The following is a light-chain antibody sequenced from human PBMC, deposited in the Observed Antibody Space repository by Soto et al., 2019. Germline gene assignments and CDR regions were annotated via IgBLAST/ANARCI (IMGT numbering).Light chain of an antibody. CDR1: QSISSW. CDR3: QQYDNYPYT. J-gene: IGKJ2*01. V-gene: IGKV1-5*03. CDR2: KAS. Sequence: DIQMTQSPSTLSASVGDRVTIICRASQSISSWLAWYQQKPGKAPKLLIYKASNLESGVPSRFSGSGSGTEFTLTISSLQPDDFATYYFQQYDNYPYTFGQGTKLEIK.